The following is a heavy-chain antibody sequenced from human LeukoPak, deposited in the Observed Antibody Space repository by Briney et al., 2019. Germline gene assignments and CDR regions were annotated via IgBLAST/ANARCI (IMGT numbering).Heavy chain of an antibody. CDR1: GFTFSSYA. J-gene: IGHJ4*02. Sequence: QPGRSLRLSCAASGFTFSSYAMHWVRQAPGKGLEWVAVISYDGSNKYYADSVKGRFTISRDNSKNTLYLQMNSLRAEDTAVYYCARAQHLDYWGQGTLVTVSP. CDR2: ISYDGSNK. CDR3: ARAQHLDY. V-gene: IGHV3-30-3*01.